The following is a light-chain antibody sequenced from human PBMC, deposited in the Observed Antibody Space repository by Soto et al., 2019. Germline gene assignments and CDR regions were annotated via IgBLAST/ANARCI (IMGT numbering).Light chain of an antibody. J-gene: IGKJ2*02. CDR2: AAS. CDR3: QQLNSYPLST. Sequence: DIQLTQSPSFLSASVGDRVTITCRASQGISSYLAWYQQKPGKAPKLLIYAASTLQSGVPSRFSGSGSGTECTLTISSLQPEDFATYYCQQLNSYPLSTFGQGTKLEIK. CDR1: QGISSY. V-gene: IGKV1-9*01.